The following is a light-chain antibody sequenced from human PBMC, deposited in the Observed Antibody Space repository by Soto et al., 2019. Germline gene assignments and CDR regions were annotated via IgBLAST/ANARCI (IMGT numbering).Light chain of an antibody. CDR2: ATS. Sequence: EIVLTQSPGTLSLSPGERATLSCRASQSGRTNYIAWYHQKPGQAHRLLIYATSNRATGIPDRFSGSVPGKDLIITISRLEPEDFAVYYCQHYGSPWTFGQGTKVEIK. V-gene: IGKV3-20*01. CDR1: QSGRTNY. CDR3: QHYGSPWT. J-gene: IGKJ1*01.